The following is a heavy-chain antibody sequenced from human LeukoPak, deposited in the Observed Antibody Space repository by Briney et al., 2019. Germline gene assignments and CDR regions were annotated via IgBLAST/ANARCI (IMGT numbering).Heavy chain of an antibody. CDR2: VSGYTGNT. CDR3: ARGEVSASHYYFDF. CDR1: GYTFTTYG. J-gene: IGHJ4*02. D-gene: IGHD2-2*01. Sequence: ASVKVSCKTSGYTFTTYGVSWVRQAPGQGLEWMGWVSGYTGNTNYAERFQGRVIITTDTSTTTVYMEMTSLTSDDTAVYYCARGEVSASHYYFDFWGQGTLVTVS. V-gene: IGHV1-18*01.